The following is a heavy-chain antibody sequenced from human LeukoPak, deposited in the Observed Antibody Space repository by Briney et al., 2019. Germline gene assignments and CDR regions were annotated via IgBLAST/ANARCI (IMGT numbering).Heavy chain of an antibody. J-gene: IGHJ4*02. V-gene: IGHV1-2*02. CDR1: GYTFIGYY. CDR3: ATVRDIVVGGGPYYFDY. D-gene: IGHD2-15*01. Sequence: ASVKVSCKASGYTFIGYYLHWVRQAPGRGLEWMGWINPHDGDTNYAQKFLSRVTMTRDTSITTAYMDLSRLKSDDTAVYYCATVRDIVVGGGPYYFDYWGQGTLVTVSS. CDR2: INPHDGDT.